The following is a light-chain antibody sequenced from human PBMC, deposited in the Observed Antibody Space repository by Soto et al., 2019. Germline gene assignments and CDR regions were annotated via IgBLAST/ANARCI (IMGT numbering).Light chain of an antibody. Sequence: EMVMTQSPATLSVSPGERATVSCRATQSVSSVLAWYQQKPGQAPSLLIYGASTRATGIAARFSGSGSGTEFALTISGLQSEDFAVYYCLQYSHWPPTFGQGTKLEIK. J-gene: IGKJ2*01. CDR1: QSVSSV. V-gene: IGKV3-15*01. CDR3: LQYSHWPPT. CDR2: GAS.